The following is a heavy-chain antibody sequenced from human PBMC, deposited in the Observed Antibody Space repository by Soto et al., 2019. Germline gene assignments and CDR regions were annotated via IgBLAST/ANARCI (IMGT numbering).Heavy chain of an antibody. D-gene: IGHD5-18*01. CDR2: ISDGGGST. CDR3: ARDGRYSYGGYYFDY. Sequence: GGSLRLSCAASGFTFSSYGMSWVRQAPGKGLEWVSVISDGGGSTLYADSVKGRFTISRDNSKNTLYLQMNSLRAEDTAVYYCARDGRYSYGGYYFDYWGQGTLVTVSS. CDR1: GFTFSSYG. J-gene: IGHJ4*02. V-gene: IGHV3-23*01.